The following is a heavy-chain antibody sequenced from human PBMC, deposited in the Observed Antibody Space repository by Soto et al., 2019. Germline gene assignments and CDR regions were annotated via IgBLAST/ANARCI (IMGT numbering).Heavy chain of an antibody. Sequence: SETLSLTCTVSGGSISSYYWSWIRQPPGKGLEWIGYSYYSGTTNYNPSLKSRVTISVDTSKNQFSLKLSSVTAADTAVYYCARWDMVRGVTRYYYYGMDVWGQGTTVTVS. CDR2: SYYSGTT. CDR1: GGSISSYY. D-gene: IGHD3-10*01. J-gene: IGHJ6*02. V-gene: IGHV4-59*08. CDR3: ARWDMVRGVTRYYYYGMDV.